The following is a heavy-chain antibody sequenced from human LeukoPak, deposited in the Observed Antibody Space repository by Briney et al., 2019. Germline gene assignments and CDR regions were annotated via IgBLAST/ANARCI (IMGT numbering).Heavy chain of an antibody. J-gene: IGHJ3*02. D-gene: IGHD3-16*01. Sequence: ASVKVSCKASGYTFTSYAMHWVRQAPGQRLEWMGWINAGNGNTKYSQKFQGRVTITRDTSASTAYMELRSLRSDDTAVYYCASLPFGDHAFDIWGQGTMVTVSS. CDR3: ASLPFGDHAFDI. CDR2: INAGNGNT. V-gene: IGHV1-3*01. CDR1: GYTFTSYA.